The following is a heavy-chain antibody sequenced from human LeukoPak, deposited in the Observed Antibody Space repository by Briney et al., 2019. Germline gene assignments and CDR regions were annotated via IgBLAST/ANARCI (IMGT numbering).Heavy chain of an antibody. J-gene: IGHJ4*02. Sequence: PSETLSLTCAVSGYSISTGYYWGWVRQPPGKGLEWIGNTYHSRTSYYNPSLKSRVTISVDTSKNQFSLTLSSVTAADTALYYCARKYGSNAGYFDYWGQGALVTVSS. CDR1: GYSISTGYY. V-gene: IGHV4-38-2*01. CDR2: TYHSRTS. CDR3: ARKYGSNAGYFDY. D-gene: IGHD4-23*01.